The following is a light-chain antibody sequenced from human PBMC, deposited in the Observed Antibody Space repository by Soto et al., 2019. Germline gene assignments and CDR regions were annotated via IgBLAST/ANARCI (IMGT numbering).Light chain of an antibody. J-gene: IGKJ3*01. V-gene: IGKV3-20*01. CDR2: GAS. Sequence: EIVLTQSPGTLSLSPGERATLSCRASQSVSSSYIAWYQQKPGQAPRLLIYGASSSATGIPDRFSGSGSGTDFTLTISRLEPEDFAVYYCQQYGSSPFTFGPGTKVDIK. CDR3: QQYGSSPFT. CDR1: QSVSSSY.